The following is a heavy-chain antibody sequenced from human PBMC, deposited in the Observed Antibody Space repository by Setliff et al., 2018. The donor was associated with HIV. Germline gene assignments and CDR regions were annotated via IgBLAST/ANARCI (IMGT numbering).Heavy chain of an antibody. CDR3: ARPVEMANREFDY. V-gene: IGHV4-39*01. J-gene: IGHJ4*02. D-gene: IGHD1-26*01. Sequence: LETLSLTCTVSGGSISDSRYYWGWIRQPPGKGLEWIGNIYYSGSTYYNPSLKSRVTISVDTSKDQFSLKLSSVTAADTAVYYCARPVEMANREFDYWGQGTLVTVSS. CDR1: GGSISDSRYY. CDR2: IYYSGST.